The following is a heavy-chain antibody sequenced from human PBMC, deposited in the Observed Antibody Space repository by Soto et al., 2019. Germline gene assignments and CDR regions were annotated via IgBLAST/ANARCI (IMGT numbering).Heavy chain of an antibody. Sequence: GGSLRLSCAASGFTFSSYGMHWVRQAPGKGLEWVAVIWYDGSNKYYADSVKGRFTISRDNSKNTLYLQMNSLRAEDTAVYYCARGGEAYVGRDAFDIWGQGTMVTVSS. D-gene: IGHD3-16*01. CDR2: IWYDGSNK. J-gene: IGHJ3*02. CDR3: ARGGEAYVGRDAFDI. V-gene: IGHV3-33*01. CDR1: GFTFSSYG.